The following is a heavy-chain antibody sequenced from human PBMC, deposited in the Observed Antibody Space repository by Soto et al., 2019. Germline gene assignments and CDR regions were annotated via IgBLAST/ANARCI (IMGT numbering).Heavy chain of an antibody. Sequence: QVQLQESGPGLVKPSQTLSLTCTVSGGCIRSGDYYWCWIRQPPGKGLEWIGNIFYSGNTHYNPALSSRLSISVDTSKNQFSLKLTSVTVADTAVYYCARASAYTAADFDYWGQGTLVTVSS. D-gene: IGHD2-15*01. V-gene: IGHV4-30-4*01. CDR3: ARASAYTAADFDY. CDR1: GGCIRSGDYY. J-gene: IGHJ4*02. CDR2: IFYSGNT.